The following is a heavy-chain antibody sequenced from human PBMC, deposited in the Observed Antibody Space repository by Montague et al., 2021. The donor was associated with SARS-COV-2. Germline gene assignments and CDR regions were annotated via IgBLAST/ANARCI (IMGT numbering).Heavy chain of an antibody. D-gene: IGHD3-16*01. CDR3: ARDSFGSIDF. Sequence: SRSLSLAASGFTFRTYPMHWVRQAPGKGLEWVTIISSDGSIKYYVDSVKGRFTISRDDTKSTLYLQMNSLRAEDMAVYYCARDSFGSIDFWGQGTLVTVSS. V-gene: IGHV3-30*04. CDR2: ISSDGSIK. J-gene: IGHJ4*02. CDR1: GFTFRTYP.